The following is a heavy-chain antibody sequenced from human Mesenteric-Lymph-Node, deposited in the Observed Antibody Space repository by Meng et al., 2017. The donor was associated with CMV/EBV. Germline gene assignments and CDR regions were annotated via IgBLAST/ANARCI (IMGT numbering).Heavy chain of an antibody. J-gene: IGHJ6*02. CDR3: ARRMRVVPAAKGMDV. V-gene: IGHV3-21*01. D-gene: IGHD2-2*01. Sequence: GGSLRLSCAASGFTFSSYAMSWVRQAPGKGLEWVSSISSSSSYIYYADSVKGRFTISRDNAKNSLYLQMNSLRAEDTAVYYCARRMRVVPAAKGMDVWGQGTTVTVSS. CDR1: GFTFSSYA. CDR2: ISSSSSYI.